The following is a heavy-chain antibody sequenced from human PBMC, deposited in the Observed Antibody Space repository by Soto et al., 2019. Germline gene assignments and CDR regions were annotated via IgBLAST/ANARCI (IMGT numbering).Heavy chain of an antibody. V-gene: IGHV4-59*08. J-gene: IGHJ4*02. CDR3: ASRSYYGSGSYHYYFDY. CDR1: GGSFTNYY. CDR2: IYNTGST. D-gene: IGHD3-10*01. Sequence: SETLSLTCTVSGGSFTNYYWSWIRQPPGRGLEWIGYIYNTGSTNYNPSLKSRVTISVDTSKNQFSLKLSSVTAADTAVYYCASRSYYGSGSYHYYFDYWGQGTLVTVSS.